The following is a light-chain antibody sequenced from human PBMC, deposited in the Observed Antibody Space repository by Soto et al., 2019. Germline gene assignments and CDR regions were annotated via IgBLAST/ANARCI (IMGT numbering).Light chain of an antibody. J-gene: IGKJ2*01. Sequence: EIVXTXSPGTXXLSPGERATXXXXASQXVSXSYLAWYQQKPGQAPRLLIYGASSRATGIPDRFSGSGSGTDFTLTISRLEPEDFAVYYCQQYGSSPPYTFGQGTKLEIK. V-gene: IGKV3-20*01. CDR1: QXVSXSY. CDR2: GAS. CDR3: QQYGSSPPYT.